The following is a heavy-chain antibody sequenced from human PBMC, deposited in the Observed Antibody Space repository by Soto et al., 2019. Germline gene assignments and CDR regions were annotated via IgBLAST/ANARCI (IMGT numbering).Heavy chain of an antibody. CDR2: LRSLRCGRTT. CDR1: GFTFSDAW. CDR3: TTDVFYYGSGSQSGSYSSFGM. V-gene: IGHV3-15*01. J-gene: IGHJ3*02. Sequence: GRCLRLSCAASGFTFSDAWMTCVRRLPGNGLGWVGRLRSLRCGRTTNSAAPGKGRFTISRDDSRNMWYLQMSSLNTGDTGVYYCTTDVFYYGSGSQSGSYSSFGMWGQGTEVTVSS. D-gene: IGHD3-10*01.